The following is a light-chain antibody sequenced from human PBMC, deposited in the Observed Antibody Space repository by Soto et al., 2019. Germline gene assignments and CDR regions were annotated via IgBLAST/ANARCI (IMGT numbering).Light chain of an antibody. J-gene: IGLJ2*01. CDR1: SGHSSYI. V-gene: IGLV4-60*03. CDR3: ETWDSNPHVV. Sequence: QPVLTQSSSASASLGSSVKLTCTLSSGHSSYIIAWHQQQPGKAPRYLMKLEGSGSYNKGSGVPDRFSGSSSGADRYLTISYLQSEYEADYYCETWDSNPHVVFGGGTKLTVL. CDR2: LEGSGSY.